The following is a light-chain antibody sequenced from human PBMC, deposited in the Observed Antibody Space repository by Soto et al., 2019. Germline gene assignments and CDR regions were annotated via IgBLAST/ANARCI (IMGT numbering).Light chain of an antibody. Sequence: EIVLTQSPGTLSLSPGERAPLSCRAIQSVSSNLAWYQQKPGRAPRLLIYGASTRATGIPARFSGSGSGTEFTLTISSLQSEDLAVYYCQHYNNWPTITFGQGTRLEI. J-gene: IGKJ5*01. CDR2: GAS. CDR1: QSVSSN. V-gene: IGKV3-15*01. CDR3: QHYNNWPTIT.